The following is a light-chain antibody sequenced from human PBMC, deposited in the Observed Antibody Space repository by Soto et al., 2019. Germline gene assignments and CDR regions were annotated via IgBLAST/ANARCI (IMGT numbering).Light chain of an antibody. CDR3: QQYNNWPLT. Sequence: EIVMTQSPATPSVSPGERATLSCRASQSVSDNLAWYQQKPGQAPRLLIYGASTRATGIPARFSGSGSGTEFTLTISSLQSEDFAVYYCQQYNNWPLTFGGGTKVDIK. CDR1: QSVSDN. CDR2: GAS. J-gene: IGKJ4*01. V-gene: IGKV3D-15*01.